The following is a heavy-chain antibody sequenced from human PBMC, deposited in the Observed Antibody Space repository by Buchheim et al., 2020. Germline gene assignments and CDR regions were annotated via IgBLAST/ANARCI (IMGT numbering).Heavy chain of an antibody. CDR2: IKDKSHRYST. V-gene: IGHV3-72*01. CDR3: ARDLDSSAAFFDY. Sequence: EVQLAESGGGLVQPGGSLRLSCVASGFTFSDHYMDWVRQAPGKGLEWVGRIKDKSHRYSTEYAPSVKGRFTILRVDSKNSLYLQMNSLKTEDTAVYYCARDLDSSAAFFDYWGQGTL. J-gene: IGHJ4*02. CDR1: GFTFSDHY. D-gene: IGHD3-22*01.